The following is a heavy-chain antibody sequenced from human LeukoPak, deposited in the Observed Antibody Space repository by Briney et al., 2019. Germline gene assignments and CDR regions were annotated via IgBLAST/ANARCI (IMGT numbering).Heavy chain of an antibody. CDR1: RMTFSTYA. CDR2: ISGDGGST. J-gene: IGHJ5*02. CDR3: AKFWVVGDSSWFDP. D-gene: IGHD3-16*01. V-gene: IGHV3-23*01. Sequence: GGSLRLSCAASRMTFSTYAMTWVRQAPGRGLEWVSGISGDGGSTYYADSVKGRFTISRDNSKNTLYLQMNSLRAEDTAVYYCAKFWVVGDSSWFDPWGQGTLVTVSS.